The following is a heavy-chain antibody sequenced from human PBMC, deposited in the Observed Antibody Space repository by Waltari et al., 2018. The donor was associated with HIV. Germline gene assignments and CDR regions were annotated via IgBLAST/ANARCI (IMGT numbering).Heavy chain of an antibody. V-gene: IGHV3-74*01. CDR1: GFTLSSNW. CDR3: VREGLLTFPDAFDI. Sequence: EVQLVESGGGLVQPGGSLKLSCEASGFTLSSNWMHWVRQAPGKGLVWVSRVKRDGITTSYADTVKGRFTMSRDSAKNTVYLQMNNVRAEDMALYYCVREGLLTFPDAFDIWGQGTMVTVSS. J-gene: IGHJ3*02. D-gene: IGHD2-21*02. CDR2: VKRDGITT.